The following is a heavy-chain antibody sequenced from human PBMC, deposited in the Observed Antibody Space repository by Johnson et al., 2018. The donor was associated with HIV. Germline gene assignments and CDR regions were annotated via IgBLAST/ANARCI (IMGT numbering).Heavy chain of an antibody. Sequence: VQLVESGGGVVQPGRSLRLSCAASGFTFSDSYMAWIRQAPGKGLEWISYISGYGRTIYYADSVRGRFTISRDSTKNSLSLQMFSLRAEDTALYYCAKLSGTYSLFDPFDIWGQGSMVTVSS. CDR1: GFTFSDSY. J-gene: IGHJ3*02. D-gene: IGHD1-26*01. V-gene: IGHV3-11*01. CDR2: ISGYGRTI. CDR3: AKLSGTYSLFDPFDI.